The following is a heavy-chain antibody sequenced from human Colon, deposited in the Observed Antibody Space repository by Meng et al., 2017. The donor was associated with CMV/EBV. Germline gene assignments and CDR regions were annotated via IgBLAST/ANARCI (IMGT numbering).Heavy chain of an antibody. J-gene: IGHJ4*02. CDR3: ARDPSGSRVPVDY. V-gene: IGHV1-2*02. CDR2: INSNSGAT. D-gene: IGHD1-26*01. CDR1: GSSCSDYH. Sequence: VQLVQWGGEGKNRGASVEASSNSAGSSCSDYHIRWVRQAPGQWVEWIGLINSNSGATDYAQKLQGRFTMTRDTSITTVYMELSRMRSDDTAVYYGARDPSGSRVPVDYWGQGSLVTVSS.